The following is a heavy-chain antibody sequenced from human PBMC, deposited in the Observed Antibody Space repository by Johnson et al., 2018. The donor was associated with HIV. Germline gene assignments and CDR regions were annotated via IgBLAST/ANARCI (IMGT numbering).Heavy chain of an antibody. CDR3: AVAWARNPDGFDI. CDR1: GFTFSSYD. J-gene: IGHJ3*02. Sequence: VQLVESGGGLVQPGGSLRLSCAASGFTFSSYDMHWVRQATGKGLEWVSTIGPAGDTYYPGSVKGRFTISRENAKNTLHLQMNSLRAGDTAVYFCAVAWARNPDGFDIWGQGTTVTVSS. CDR2: IGPAGDT. V-gene: IGHV3-13*01. D-gene: IGHD1-14*01.